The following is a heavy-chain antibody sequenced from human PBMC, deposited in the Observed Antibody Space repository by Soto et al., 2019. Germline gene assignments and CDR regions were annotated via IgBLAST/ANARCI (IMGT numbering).Heavy chain of an antibody. CDR3: ATTTVTYHYYYGMDV. CDR2: ITPIFGTA. D-gene: IGHD4-17*01. Sequence: VQLVQSGAEVKKPGSSVKVYCKSSGGTFSSYAISWERQAPGQGLEWLGGITPIFGTANYAQKFQGRVTITADESTSTAYMELSSLRSEDTALYYCATTTVTYHYYYGMDVWGQGTTVTVSS. CDR1: GGTFSSYA. V-gene: IGHV1-69*12. J-gene: IGHJ6*02.